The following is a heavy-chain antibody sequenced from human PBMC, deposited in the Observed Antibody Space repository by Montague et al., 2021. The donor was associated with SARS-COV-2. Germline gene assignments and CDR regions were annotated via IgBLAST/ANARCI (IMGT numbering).Heavy chain of an antibody. D-gene: IGHD1-26*01. J-gene: IGHJ5*02. CDR2: IHYSGST. CDR1: GGSIRSENYY. CDR3: ARDGTAGDWFDP. V-gene: IGHV4-31*03. Sequence: TLSLTCTVSGGSIRSENYYWSWLRQHPGKGLDWIGYIHYSGSTDYNPSLNSRVSISVDTSKNQFSLKLRSVTAADTAVYFCARDGTAGDWFDPWGQGTLVTVSS.